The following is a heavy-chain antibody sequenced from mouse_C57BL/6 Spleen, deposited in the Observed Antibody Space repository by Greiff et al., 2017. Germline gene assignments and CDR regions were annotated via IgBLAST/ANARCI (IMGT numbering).Heavy chain of an antibody. CDR3: ARSRRDEGIFSYFEV. CDR1: GYTFTSYW. V-gene: IGHV1-55*01. J-gene: IGHJ1*03. CDR2: IYPGSGST. Sequence: VQLQQPGAELVKPGASVKMSCQASGYTFTSYWITWVKQMPGQGLEWIGDIYPGSGSTNYNDKFNSKATLTVYTSYSTAYMQLRSLTSEGSAVYYCARSRRDEGIFSYFEVWSTGTTVTVSS.